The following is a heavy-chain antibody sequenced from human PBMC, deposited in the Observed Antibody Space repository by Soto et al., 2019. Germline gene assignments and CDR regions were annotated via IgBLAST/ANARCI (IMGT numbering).Heavy chain of an antibody. D-gene: IGHD4-17*01. Sequence: EVQLLESGGGLVQPGGSLRLSCAASGFTFSSYVMSWVRQAPGKGLEWVSGISGSGGSTYYADSVKGRFTISRDTSKNTLYLLLNSLRAEDTAVYYCAKDRPYGGNAPEYFQHWGQGTLVTVS. J-gene: IGHJ1*01. V-gene: IGHV3-23*01. CDR2: ISGSGGST. CDR3: AKDRPYGGNAPEYFQH. CDR1: GFTFSSYV.